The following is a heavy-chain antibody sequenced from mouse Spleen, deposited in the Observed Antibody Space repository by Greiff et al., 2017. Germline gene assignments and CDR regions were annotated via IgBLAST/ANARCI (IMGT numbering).Heavy chain of an antibody. Sequence: VQLQESGPELVKPGASVKISCKASGYAFSSSWMNWVKQRPGKGLEWIGRIYPGDGDTNYNGKFKGKATLTADKSSSTAYMQLSSLTSEDSAVYFCARGGLDYDYGFFDYWGQGTTLTVSS. D-gene: IGHD2-4*01. V-gene: IGHV1-80*01. J-gene: IGHJ2*01. CDR1: GYAFSSSW. CDR3: ARGGLDYDYGFFDY. CDR2: IYPGDGDT.